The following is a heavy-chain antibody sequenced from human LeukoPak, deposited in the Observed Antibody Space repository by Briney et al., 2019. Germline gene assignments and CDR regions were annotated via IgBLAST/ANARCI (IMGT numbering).Heavy chain of an antibody. D-gene: IGHD5-18*01. CDR2: ISYDGGNT. Sequence: PGGSLRLSCAASGFAFSNYALHWVRQAPGKGLEWVALISYDGGNTYYADSVKGRFTISRDNSKNTLYLQMNSLRAEDTAVYYCASSTGYSYGYFDYWGQGTLVAVSS. CDR1: GFAFSNYA. J-gene: IGHJ4*02. CDR3: ASSTGYSYGYFDY. V-gene: IGHV3-30*04.